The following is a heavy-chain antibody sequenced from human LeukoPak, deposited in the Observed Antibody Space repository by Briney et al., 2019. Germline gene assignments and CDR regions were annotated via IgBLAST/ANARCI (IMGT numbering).Heavy chain of an antibody. D-gene: IGHD3-22*01. V-gene: IGHV3-7*01. CDR2: IKEDGSEK. Sequence: QPGGSLRLYCAVSGFTFSSSWMSWVRQAPGKGLEWVANIKEDGSEKYYVDSVKGRFTISRDNAKNSLYLQLNSLRVEDTAVYYCARHSSGYYWGQGTLVTVSS. J-gene: IGHJ4*02. CDR3: ARHSSGYY. CDR1: GFTFSSSW.